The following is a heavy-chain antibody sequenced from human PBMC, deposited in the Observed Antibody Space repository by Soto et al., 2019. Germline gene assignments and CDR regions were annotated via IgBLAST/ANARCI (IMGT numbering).Heavy chain of an antibody. Sequence: QVQLVQSGAEVKNPGASVKVSCKASGYTFTTYGIRWVRQAPGQGLEWMGWISGSSGNTNYAQKLQARVTMTTDTLTSTAYMGMRSLGSDDTAVYYCARDASGIEVDGRSPHLCHWCQGSLVTVSS. D-gene: IGHD6-13*01. CDR2: ISGSSGNT. CDR1: GYTFTTYG. J-gene: IGHJ4*02. V-gene: IGHV1-18*01. CDR3: ARDASGIEVDGRSPHLCH.